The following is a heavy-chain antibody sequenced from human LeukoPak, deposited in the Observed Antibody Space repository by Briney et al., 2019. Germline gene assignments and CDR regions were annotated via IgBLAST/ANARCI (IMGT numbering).Heavy chain of an antibody. J-gene: IGHJ4*02. D-gene: IGHD6-13*01. CDR2: IYSGGST. CDR3: ASGWRSSSRLDY. Sequence: GGSLRLSCTASGFTFGDYAMSWVRQAPGKGLEWVSVIYSGGSTYYADSVKGRFTISRDNSKNTLYLQMNSLRAEDTAVYYCASGWRSSSRLDYWGQGTLVTVSS. CDR1: GFTFGDYA. V-gene: IGHV3-66*01.